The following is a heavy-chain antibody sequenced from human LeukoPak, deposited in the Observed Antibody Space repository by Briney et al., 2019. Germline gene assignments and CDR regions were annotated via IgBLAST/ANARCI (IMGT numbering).Heavy chain of an antibody. CDR1: GGSFSGYY. J-gene: IGHJ5*02. CDR3: ARGLTTVSSYNWFDP. D-gene: IGHD4-11*01. V-gene: IGHV4-34*01. Sequence: SETLSLTCAVYGGSFSGYYWSWIRQPPGKGLEWMGELNHSGSTNYNPSLKSRVTISVDTSKNQFSLKLSSVTAADTAVYYCARGLTTVSSYNWFDPWGQGTLVTVSS. CDR2: LNHSGST.